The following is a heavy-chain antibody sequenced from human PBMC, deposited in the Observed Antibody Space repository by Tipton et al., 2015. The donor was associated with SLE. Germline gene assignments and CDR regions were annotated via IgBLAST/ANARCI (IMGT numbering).Heavy chain of an antibody. CDR3: ASALAFYALGI. D-gene: IGHD7-27*01. J-gene: IGHJ4*02. CDR2: IWYDGSNK. CDR1: GFTFSSYD. V-gene: IGHV3-33*01. Sequence: RSLRLSCAASGFTFSSYDMHWVRQAPGKGLEWVAVIWYDGSNKYYDSVKGRFTISRDNSKNTLYLQMNSLRAEDTAVYYCASALAFYALGIWGQGTLVTVSS.